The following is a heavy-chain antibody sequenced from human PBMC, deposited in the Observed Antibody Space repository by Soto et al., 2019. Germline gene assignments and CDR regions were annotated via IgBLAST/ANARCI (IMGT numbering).Heavy chain of an antibody. CDR3: AGGGVSSGPGY. Sequence: EVQLVESGGGLVQPGGSLRLSCAASGFTFSSSSMNWVRQAPGKGVEWVTFIDTLSSTMYYADSVRGRFTISRDNAKNSLYLQMNSRRAEDTAIYYCAGGGVSSGPGYWGQGTLVSVSS. J-gene: IGHJ4*02. V-gene: IGHV3-48*01. D-gene: IGHD3-22*01. CDR2: IDTLSSTM. CDR1: GFTFSSSS.